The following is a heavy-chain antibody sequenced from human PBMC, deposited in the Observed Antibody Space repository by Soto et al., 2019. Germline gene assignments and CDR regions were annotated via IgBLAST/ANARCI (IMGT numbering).Heavy chain of an antibody. D-gene: IGHD2-15*01. CDR1: GFTFSSYA. CDR3: ARDGNCSGGSCYHAAFDI. V-gene: IGHV3-64*02. CDR2: ISSNGGSK. J-gene: IGHJ3*02. Sequence: GGSLRLSCAASGFTFSSYAMHWVRQAPGKGLEYVSAISSNGGSKYYADSVKGRFTISRDNSKNTLYLQMGSLRAEDMAVYYCARDGNCSGGSCYHAAFDIWGQGTMVTVSS.